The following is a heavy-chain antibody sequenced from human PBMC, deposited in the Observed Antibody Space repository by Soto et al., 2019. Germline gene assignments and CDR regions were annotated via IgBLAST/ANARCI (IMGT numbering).Heavy chain of an antibody. CDR3: GSVRPSGYVLS. J-gene: IGHJ5*02. V-gene: IGHV4-59*01. CDR2: VYFSGNT. Sequence: PSEPRSHTCTVSGGYLIIYYWTWIRQSPGKGLEWIGYVYFSGNTNYNPSLKSRVTISIDTSKNQFSLRLASVTAADTAFYYCGSVRPSGYVLSWGQGNLVTVSS. D-gene: IGHD6-25*01. CDR1: GGYLIIYY.